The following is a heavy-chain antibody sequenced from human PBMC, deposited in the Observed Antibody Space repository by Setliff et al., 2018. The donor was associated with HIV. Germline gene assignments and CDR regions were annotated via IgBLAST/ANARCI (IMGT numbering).Heavy chain of an antibody. CDR3: AREYRATLNLRVAFDI. D-gene: IGHD3-10*01. CDR2: ISPYNGNT. Sequence: ASVKVSCKASGYPFTSYGISWVRQAPGQGLEWMGWISPYNGNTEYERKVQGRVAMTTDTSTSTAYMELRSLRSDDTAVYFCAREYRATLNLRVAFDIWGQGTMVTVSS. J-gene: IGHJ3*02. CDR1: GYPFTSYG. V-gene: IGHV1-18*01.